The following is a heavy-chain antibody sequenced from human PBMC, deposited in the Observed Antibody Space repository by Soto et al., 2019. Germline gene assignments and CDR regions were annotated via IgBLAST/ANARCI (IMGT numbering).Heavy chain of an antibody. J-gene: IGHJ3*02. CDR3: ARGRPRDGYNSGQSDFDI. D-gene: IGHD5-12*01. CDR2: IYSRGNT. V-gene: IGHV4-59*01. Sequence: SXTRSLCCTVSDXSISNDSWSWIRQSPGKGLEWIGYIYSRGNTNYSPSLKSRVTILVDTSKTQFSLNLSSVTAEDTAVYYCARGRPRDGYNSGQSDFDIWGQGTMVTVSS. CDR1: DXSISNDS.